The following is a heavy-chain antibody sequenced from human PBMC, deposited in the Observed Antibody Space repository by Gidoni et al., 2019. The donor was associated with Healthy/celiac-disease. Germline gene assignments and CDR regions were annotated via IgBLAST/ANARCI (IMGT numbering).Heavy chain of an antibody. CDR1: GFTFSSYG. CDR3: ARAATLRQQLVLGY. J-gene: IGHJ4*02. Sequence: QVQLVESGGGVVQPGRSLRLSCAASGFTFSSYGMHWVRQAPGKGLEWVAVIWYDGSNKYYADSVKGRFTISRDNSKNTLYLQMNSLRAEDTAVYYCARAATLRQQLVLGYWGQGTLVTVSS. V-gene: IGHV3-33*01. CDR2: IWYDGSNK. D-gene: IGHD6-13*01.